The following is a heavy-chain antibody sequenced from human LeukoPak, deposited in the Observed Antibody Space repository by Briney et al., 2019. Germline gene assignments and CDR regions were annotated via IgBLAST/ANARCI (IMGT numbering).Heavy chain of an antibody. CDR2: IKTDGSST. CDR1: GFIFSNYW. D-gene: IGHD3-22*01. CDR3: ARDLAPTYYYDSSGYSQPGY. Sequence: GGSLRLSCAASGFIFSNYWMQWVRQAPGKGLEWVSRIKTDGSSTNYADSVKGRFTISRDNAKNSLYLQMNSLRAEDTAVYYCARDLAPTYYYDSSGYSQPGYWGQGTLVTVSS. J-gene: IGHJ4*02. V-gene: IGHV3-74*01.